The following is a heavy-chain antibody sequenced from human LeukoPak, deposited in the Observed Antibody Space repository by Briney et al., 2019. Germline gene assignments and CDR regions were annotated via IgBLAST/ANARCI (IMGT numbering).Heavy chain of an antibody. CDR2: IYHSGSI. CDR3: ARRGYEYYFDY. D-gene: IGHD5-12*01. Sequence: PSGTLSLTCAVSGASISSTKWWTWVRQPPGKGLEWIGEIYHSGSINYNPSLRSRVTISVDTSKNQFSLKLSSVTAADTAVYYCARRGYEYYFDYWGQGTLVTVSS. J-gene: IGHJ4*02. CDR1: GASISSTKW. V-gene: IGHV4-4*02.